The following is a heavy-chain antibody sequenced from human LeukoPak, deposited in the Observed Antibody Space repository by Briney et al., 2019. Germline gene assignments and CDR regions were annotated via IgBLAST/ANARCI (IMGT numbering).Heavy chain of an antibody. CDR3: ATEVRGSYSPFDY. CDR1: GGTFSSYT. J-gene: IGHJ4*02. D-gene: IGHD1-26*01. V-gene: IGHV1-69*13. Sequence: GASVTVSCKASGGTFSSYTISWVRQAPGQGPEWMGGIIPIFGTANYAQKFQGGVTITADESTSTAYMELSSLRSEDTAVYYCATEVRGSYSPFDYWGQGTLVTVSS. CDR2: IIPIFGTA.